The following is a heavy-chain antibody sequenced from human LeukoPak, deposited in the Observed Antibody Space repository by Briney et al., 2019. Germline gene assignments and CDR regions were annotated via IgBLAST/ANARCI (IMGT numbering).Heavy chain of an antibody. D-gene: IGHD6-19*01. J-gene: IGHJ4*02. CDR1: RGSISSSSYY. V-gene: IGHV4-39*07. CDR2: IYYSGST. Sequence: PSETLSLTCTVSRGSISSSSYYWGWIRQPPGKGLEWIVSIYYSGSTYYNPSLKSRVAISADMSKNQFSLKLTSVTGADTAVYYCAGERGEEYSSGWYKRNYFDNWGQGIRVTVSS. CDR3: AGERGEEYSSGWYKRNYFDN.